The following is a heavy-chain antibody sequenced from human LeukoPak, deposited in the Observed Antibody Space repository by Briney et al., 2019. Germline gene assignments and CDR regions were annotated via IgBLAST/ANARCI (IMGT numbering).Heavy chain of an antibody. CDR3: ARGLYYDFWSGNYNWFDP. D-gene: IGHD3-3*01. CDR1: GYTFTGYY. CDR2: INPNSGGT. J-gene: IGHJ5*02. V-gene: IGHV1-2*02. Sequence: ASVKVSCKASGYTFTGYYMHWVRQAPGQGLEWMGWINPNSGGTNYAQKFQGRVTMTRDTSISTAYMELSRLRSDDTAVYYCARGLYYDFWSGNYNWFDPWGQGTLVTVSP.